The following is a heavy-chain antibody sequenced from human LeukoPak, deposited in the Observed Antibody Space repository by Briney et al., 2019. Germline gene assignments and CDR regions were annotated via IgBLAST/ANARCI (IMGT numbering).Heavy chain of an antibody. D-gene: IGHD3-22*01. CDR3: ARDLTMIVVVNHYYYGMDV. CDR2: IYTSGST. CDR1: GGSISSHY. V-gene: IGHV4-4*07. Sequence: SETLSLTCTVSGGSISSHYWSWIRQPAGKGLEWIGRIYTSGSTNYNPSLKSRVTMSVDTSKNQFSLKLSSVTAADTAVYYCARDLTMIVVVNHYYYGMDVWGQGTTVTVSS. J-gene: IGHJ6*02.